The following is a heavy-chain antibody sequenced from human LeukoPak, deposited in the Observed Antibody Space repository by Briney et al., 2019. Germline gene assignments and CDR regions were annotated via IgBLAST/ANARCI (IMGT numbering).Heavy chain of an antibody. Sequence: SETLSLTCTVSGGPLSTFSWTWIRQPPGKGLEWIGSIYSKSATNNPSLKSRVAIPMEPSKNQFSLRVNSVTAADTAVYYCARDTTVASGMQFWGQGILVTVSS. CDR3: ARDTTVASGMQF. CDR1: GGPLSTFS. CDR2: IYSKSA. D-gene: IGHD6-19*01. V-gene: IGHV4-59*01. J-gene: IGHJ4*02.